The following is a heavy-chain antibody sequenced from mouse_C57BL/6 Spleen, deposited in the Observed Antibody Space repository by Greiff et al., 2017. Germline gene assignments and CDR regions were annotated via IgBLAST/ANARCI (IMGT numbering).Heavy chain of an antibody. D-gene: IGHD2-1*01. V-gene: IGHV5-4*01. Sequence: EVQGVESGGGLVKPGGSLKLSCAASGFAFSSYAMSWVRQTPEKRLEWVAPISDGGSYTYYPDNVKGRFTISRDNAKNNLYLQMSHLKSEDTAMYYCARERGIYDGNRGFAYWGQGTLVTVSA. CDR1: GFAFSSYA. CDR2: ISDGGSYT. CDR3: ARERGIYDGNRGFAY. J-gene: IGHJ3*01.